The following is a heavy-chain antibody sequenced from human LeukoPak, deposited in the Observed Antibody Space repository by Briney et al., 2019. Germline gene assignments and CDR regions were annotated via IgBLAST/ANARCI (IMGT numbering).Heavy chain of an antibody. V-gene: IGHV4-4*02. Sequence: PSGTLSLTCTVSGGSVSNSNWWNLVRQPPGQGLEWIGEIDHSGTTYYSASLKSRVTISLDKSKNQFSLKLTSLTAADTAVYYCARDLADVTMVRGVSSGTFDIWGQGTVVTVSS. CDR1: GGSVSNSNW. D-gene: IGHD3-10*01. CDR3: ARDLADVTMVRGVSSGTFDI. CDR2: IDHSGTT. J-gene: IGHJ3*02.